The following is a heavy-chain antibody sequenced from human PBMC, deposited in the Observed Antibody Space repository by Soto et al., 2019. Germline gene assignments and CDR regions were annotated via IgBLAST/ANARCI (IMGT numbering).Heavy chain of an antibody. CDR3: AIQIAVAGIVQYYFDY. J-gene: IGHJ4*02. CDR2: IIPIFGTA. D-gene: IGHD6-19*01. Sequence: QVQLVQSGAEVKKPGSSVKVSCKASGGTFSSYAISWVRQAPGQGLEWMGGIIPIFGTANYAQKFQGRVTITADESTSTAYMELSSLRYEDTAVYYCAIQIAVAGIVQYYFDYWGQGTLVTVSS. CDR1: GGTFSSYA. V-gene: IGHV1-69*01.